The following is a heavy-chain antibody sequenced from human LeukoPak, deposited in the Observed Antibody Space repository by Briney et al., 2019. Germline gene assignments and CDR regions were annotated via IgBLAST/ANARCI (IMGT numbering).Heavy chain of an antibody. J-gene: IGHJ4*02. CDR2: VYYSGNT. Sequence: PSQTLSLTCSVSGGSINSAGSYWTWIRQHPGKGLEWIGFVYYSGNTYYNPFLKSRITISLDTSKNQFSLKLRSVTAADTAVYYCARGGNNGYRCAFDSGGQGTLVTVSS. CDR1: GGSINSAGSY. D-gene: IGHD1/OR15-1a*01. V-gene: IGHV4-31*03. CDR3: ARGGNNGYRCAFDS.